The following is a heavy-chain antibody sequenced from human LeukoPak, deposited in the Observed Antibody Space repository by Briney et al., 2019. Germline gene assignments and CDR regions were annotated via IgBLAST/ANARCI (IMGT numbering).Heavy chain of an antibody. CDR2: IIPIFGTA. D-gene: IGHD3-3*01. Sequence: ASVKVSCKASGGTFSSYAISWVRQAPGQGLEWMGGIIPIFGTANYAQKFQGRVTITADESTSTAYMELSSLRSEDTAVYYCARGALARRFLEWYTADAFDIXXQGTMVTVSS. CDR1: GGTFSSYA. CDR3: ARGALARRFLEWYTADAFDI. J-gene: IGHJ3*02. V-gene: IGHV1-69*13.